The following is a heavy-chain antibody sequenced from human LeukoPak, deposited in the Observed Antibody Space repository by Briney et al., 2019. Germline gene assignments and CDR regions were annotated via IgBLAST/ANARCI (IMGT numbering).Heavy chain of an antibody. Sequence: GGSLVLSCAASGFPVSSNYMSWVRQAPGKGLEWVSVIYSGGSTYYADSVKGRFTISRDNSKNTLYLQMNSLRAEDTAVYYCARARGYSYGFDYWGQGTLVTVSS. CDR2: IYSGGST. CDR1: GFPVSSNY. CDR3: ARARGYSYGFDY. V-gene: IGHV3-53*01. D-gene: IGHD5-18*01. J-gene: IGHJ4*02.